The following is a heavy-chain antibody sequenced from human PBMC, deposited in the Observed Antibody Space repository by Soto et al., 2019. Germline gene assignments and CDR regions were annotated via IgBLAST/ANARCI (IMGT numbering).Heavy chain of an antibody. Sequence: QVQLVQSGAEVKKPGASVKVSCKTSGYTFTTYGISWVRQAPGQGLEWMGWISPYNGNTKYAQKLQGRVTMTADTSTSTAYMDLRSLTSDDTAVYYCTRGWFGEVVDYFDYWGQGTLVTVSS. CDR2: ISPYNGNT. V-gene: IGHV1-18*01. J-gene: IGHJ4*02. CDR1: GYTFTTYG. CDR3: TRGWFGEVVDYFDY. D-gene: IGHD3-10*01.